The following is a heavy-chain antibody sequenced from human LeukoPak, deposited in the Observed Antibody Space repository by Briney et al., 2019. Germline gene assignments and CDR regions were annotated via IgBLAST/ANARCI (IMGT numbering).Heavy chain of an antibody. CDR2: IYYNGST. CDR1: GGSISSYY. Sequence: SETLSLTCTVSGGSISSYYWSLIRQPPGKGLEWIGYIYYNGSTKYNPSLKSRVTISADTSKNQFSLKLSSVTAADTAVYYCARRSIGFDYWGQGTLVTVSS. V-gene: IGHV4-59*08. J-gene: IGHJ4*02. CDR3: ARRSIGFDY.